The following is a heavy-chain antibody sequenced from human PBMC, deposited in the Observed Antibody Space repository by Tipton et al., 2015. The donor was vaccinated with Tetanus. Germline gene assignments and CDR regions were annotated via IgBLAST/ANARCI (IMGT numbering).Heavy chain of an antibody. CDR2: IYSSGSS. V-gene: IGHV4-31*03. Sequence: TLSLTCTVSGASIGSRGYYWSWIRRHPGRGLEWVGYIYSSGSSYYNPALKGRGSITIDTSRNQFSLHPSSVTAADTGVYFCARDSGGYSGYDSWGQGTLVTVSS. CDR1: GASIGSRGYY. CDR3: ARDSGGYSGYDS. J-gene: IGHJ4*02. D-gene: IGHD5-12*01.